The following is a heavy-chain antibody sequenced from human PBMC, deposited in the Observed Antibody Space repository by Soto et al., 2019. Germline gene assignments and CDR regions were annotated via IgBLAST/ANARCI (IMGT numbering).Heavy chain of an antibody. Sequence: QFQLVQSGAEVKKPGASVKVSCKASGYNFTRFGISWVRQAPGHGLGWMGWMGAHSGHTRQAQKFQGRLTMTTDASMKTVFIDLRSLTSDDAALYFLGRVGQHMAQEGSLQFHGMDVWCQVTTVIVSS. J-gene: IGHJ6*02. CDR1: GYNFTRFG. V-gene: IGHV1-18*01. CDR3: GRVGQHMAQEGSLQFHGMDV. D-gene: IGHD6-13*01. CDR2: MGAHSGHT.